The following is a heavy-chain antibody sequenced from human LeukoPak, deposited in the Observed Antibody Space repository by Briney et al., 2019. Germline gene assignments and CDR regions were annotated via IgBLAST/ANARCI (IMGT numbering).Heavy chain of an antibody. CDR1: GFTFSSYT. V-gene: IGHV3-48*01. Sequence: GGSLRLSCAASGFTFSSYTMNWVRPAPGKGLEWVSYISPSSTSIYYADSVKGRFTIYRDNSKNSLSLQMNSLRAEDTAVYYCARGNYFDYWGQGVLVTVSS. CDR3: ARGNYFDY. J-gene: IGHJ4*02. CDR2: ISPSSTSI.